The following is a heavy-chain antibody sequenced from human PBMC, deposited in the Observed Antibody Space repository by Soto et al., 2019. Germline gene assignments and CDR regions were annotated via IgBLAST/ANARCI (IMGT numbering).Heavy chain of an antibody. D-gene: IGHD3-22*01. CDR1: GYTLNNYP. Sequence: QVQVVQSGAEVKKPGASVKVSCKTSGYTLNNYPIHWVRKAPGQGLEWMGWINPANGDTGYSQKFQDRVTISRDTSASTAYMELSSLRSEDTAVYYCARKDYYDSGMYYFDYWGQGTLVTVSS. CDR2: INPANGDT. J-gene: IGHJ4*02. CDR3: ARKDYYDSGMYYFDY. V-gene: IGHV1-3*01.